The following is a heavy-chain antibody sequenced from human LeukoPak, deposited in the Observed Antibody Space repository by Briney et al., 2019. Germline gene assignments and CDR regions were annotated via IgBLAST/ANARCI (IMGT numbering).Heavy chain of an antibody. CDR2: INTNTGNP. D-gene: IGHD6-13*01. J-gene: IGHJ6*02. V-gene: IGHV7-4-1*02. CDR3: AREVAADPYYYGMDV. CDR1: GYTFTSYA. Sequence: ASVKVSCKASGYTFTSYAMNWVRQAPGQGLEWMGWINTNTGNPTYAQGFTGRFVFSLDTSVSTAYLQISSLKAEDTAVYYCAREVAADPYYYGMDVWGQGTTVTVSS.